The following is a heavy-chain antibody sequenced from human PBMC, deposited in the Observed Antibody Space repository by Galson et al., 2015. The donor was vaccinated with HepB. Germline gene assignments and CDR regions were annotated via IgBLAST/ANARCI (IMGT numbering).Heavy chain of an antibody. V-gene: IGHV3-30*04. D-gene: IGHD3-16*01. CDR3: ARDRGGMITFGGPSLYYYYYGMDV. CDR1: GFTFSSYA. Sequence: SLRLSCAASGFTFSSYAMHWVRQAPGKGLEWVAVISYDGSNKYYADSVKGRFTISRDNSKNTLYLQMNSLRAEDTAVYYCARDRGGMITFGGPSLYYYYYGMDVWGQGTTVTVSS. CDR2: ISYDGSNK. J-gene: IGHJ6*02.